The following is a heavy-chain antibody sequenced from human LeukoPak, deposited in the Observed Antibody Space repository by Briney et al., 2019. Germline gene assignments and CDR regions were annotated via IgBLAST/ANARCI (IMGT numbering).Heavy chain of an antibody. CDR2: INHSGST. J-gene: IGHJ4*02. V-gene: IGHV4-34*01. Sequence: SETLSLTCAVYGGSFSGDFWSWIRQSPGKGLEWIGEINHSGSTNYNPSLKSRVTISVDTSKNQFSLKLSSVTAADTAVYYCARVARAAAGTFDYWGQGTLVTVSS. CDR1: GGSFSGDF. D-gene: IGHD6-13*01. CDR3: ARVARAAAGTFDY.